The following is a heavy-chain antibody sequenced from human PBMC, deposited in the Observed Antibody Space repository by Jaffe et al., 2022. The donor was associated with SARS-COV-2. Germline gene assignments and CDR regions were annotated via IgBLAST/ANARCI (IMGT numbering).Heavy chain of an antibody. CDR2: INPSGGST. Sequence: QVQLVQSGAEVKKPGASVKVSCKASGYTFTSYYMHWVRQAPGQGLEWMGIINPSGGSTSYAQKFQGRVTMTRDTSTSTVYMELSSLRSEDTAVYYCAREYIAAAGLQYYYYYGMDVWGQGTTVTVSS. CDR3: AREYIAAAGLQYYYYYGMDV. D-gene: IGHD6-13*01. J-gene: IGHJ6*02. V-gene: IGHV1-46*01. CDR1: GYTFTSYY.